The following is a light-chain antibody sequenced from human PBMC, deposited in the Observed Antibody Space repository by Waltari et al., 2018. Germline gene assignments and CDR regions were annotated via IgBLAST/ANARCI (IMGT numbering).Light chain of an antibody. CDR1: ESVSHW. V-gene: IGKV1-5*03. Sequence: DIQLTQSPSTLSASVGDRVTITCRASESVSHWLAWHQQRQGKAPRLLIFKASYLEGGVSQRFSGSGSETEFTLTISGLQPDDFATYYCQQYNTYPWTFGQGTKVEIK. J-gene: IGKJ1*01. CDR2: KAS. CDR3: QQYNTYPWT.